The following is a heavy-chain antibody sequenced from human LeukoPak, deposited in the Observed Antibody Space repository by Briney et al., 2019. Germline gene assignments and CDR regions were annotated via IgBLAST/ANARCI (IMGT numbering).Heavy chain of an antibody. Sequence: PSETLSLTCTVSGGAISSSSYYWGWVRQPPGKRLEWIGSIYYSGSTYYNPSLKSRVTISVDTSKNQFSLKLSSVTAADTAVYYCARVLRFLEWSEPPYYYYYYMDVWGKGTTVTVSS. CDR3: ARVLRFLEWSEPPYYYYYYMDV. V-gene: IGHV4-39*01. J-gene: IGHJ6*03. CDR1: GGAISSSSYY. CDR2: IYYSGST. D-gene: IGHD3-3*01.